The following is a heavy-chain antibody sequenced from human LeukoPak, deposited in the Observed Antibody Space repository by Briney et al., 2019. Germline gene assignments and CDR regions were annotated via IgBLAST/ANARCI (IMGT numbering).Heavy chain of an antibody. CDR2: ISGSGGST. Sequence: GGSLRLSCAASGFTFSSYAMSWVRQAPGKGLEWVSAISGSGGSTYYADSVKGRFTISRDNSKNTLYLQMNSLRAEDTAVYYCARDNDFWSGYHFDYWGQGTLVTVSS. J-gene: IGHJ4*01. D-gene: IGHD3-3*01. V-gene: IGHV3-23*01. CDR1: GFTFSSYA. CDR3: ARDNDFWSGYHFDY.